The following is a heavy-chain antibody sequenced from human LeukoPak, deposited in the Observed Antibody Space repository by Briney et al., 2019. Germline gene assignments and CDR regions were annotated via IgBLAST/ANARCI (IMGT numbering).Heavy chain of an antibody. CDR2: IYYSGST. CDR1: GGSISSYY. D-gene: IGHD3-16*01. V-gene: IGHV4-59*01. Sequence: SETLSLTCTVSGGSISSYYWSWIRQPPGKGLEWIGYIYYSGSTNYNPSLKSRVTISVDTSKNQFSLKLSSVTAADTAVYYCARRDRAFGGVCYWGQGTLVTVSS. CDR3: ARRDRAFGGVCY. J-gene: IGHJ4*02.